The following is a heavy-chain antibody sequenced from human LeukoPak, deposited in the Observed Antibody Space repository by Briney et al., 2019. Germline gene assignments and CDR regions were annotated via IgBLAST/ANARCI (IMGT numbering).Heavy chain of an antibody. V-gene: IGHV3-48*01. CDR1: GFTFSNSN. D-gene: IGHD6-19*01. CDR2: ISSTSNTI. CDR3: ARGGNSGWDFDS. Sequence: PGGSLRLSCAVSGFTFSNSNMNWVRQAPGKGLEWVAYISSTSNTIYYADSVKGRFTISRDNARNSLYLQMNSLRAEDTAVYFCARGGNSGWDFDSWGQGTLVTVSS. J-gene: IGHJ4*02.